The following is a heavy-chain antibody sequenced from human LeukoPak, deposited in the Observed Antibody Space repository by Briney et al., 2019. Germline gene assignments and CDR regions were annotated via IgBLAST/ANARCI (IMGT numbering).Heavy chain of an antibody. CDR2: IGTGGDT. CDR1: GFTFSNYD. V-gene: IGHV3-13*01. CDR3: ARGFLRNRGDGPTFDH. D-gene: IGHD3-10*01. Sequence: GGSLRLSCAASGFTFSNYDMEWVRQPTGKPLEWVSHIGTGGDTYYPTPVKGRFTVSRENAKNSLYLQMSSLRVEDTAVYYCARGFLRNRGDGPTFDHWGQGILVTVS. J-gene: IGHJ4*02.